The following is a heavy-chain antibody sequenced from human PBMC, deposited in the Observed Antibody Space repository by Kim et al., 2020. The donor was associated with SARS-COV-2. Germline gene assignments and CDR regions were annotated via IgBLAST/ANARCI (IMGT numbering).Heavy chain of an antibody. Sequence: GGSLRLSCAASGFTFSDYYMSWIRQAPGKGLEWVSYISSSSSYTNYADSVKGRFTISRDNAKNSLYLQMNSLRAEDTAVYYCARVTSGWYEYDAFDIWGQGTMVTVSS. V-gene: IGHV3-11*06. CDR3: ARVTSGWYEYDAFDI. CDR1: GFTFSDYY. J-gene: IGHJ3*02. D-gene: IGHD6-19*01. CDR2: ISSSSSYT.